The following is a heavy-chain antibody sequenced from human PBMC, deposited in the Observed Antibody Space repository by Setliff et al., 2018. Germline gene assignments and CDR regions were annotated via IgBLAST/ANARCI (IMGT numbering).Heavy chain of an antibody. CDR1: GGTFSSYA. V-gene: IGHV1-69*05. Sequence: SVKVSCKASGGTFSSYAISWVRQAPGQGLEWMGGIIPIFGTTNYPQKFQGRVTITTDKPTRTAYTELRSLRSDDTAVYYCARDSQPQPPARGYSLAAYYWGQGTLVTVSS. CDR3: ARDSQPQPPARGYSLAAYY. CDR2: IIPIFGTT. D-gene: IGHD5-18*01. J-gene: IGHJ4*02.